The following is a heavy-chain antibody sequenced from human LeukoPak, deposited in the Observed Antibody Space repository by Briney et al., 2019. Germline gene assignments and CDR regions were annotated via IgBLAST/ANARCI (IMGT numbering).Heavy chain of an antibody. V-gene: IGHV3-7*04. CDR3: ASDYCSSTSCYPLGPDY. J-gene: IGHJ4*02. CDR2: LRPDGSDK. D-gene: IGHD2-2*01. CDR1: GFTFSDYW. Sequence: GGSLRLSCTGSGFTFSDYWMTWARQAPGKGLEWVANLRPDGSDKYYVDSVKGRFTISRDNAKNTLYLQMNSLRAEDTAVYYCASDYCSSTSCYPLGPDYWGQGTLVTVSS.